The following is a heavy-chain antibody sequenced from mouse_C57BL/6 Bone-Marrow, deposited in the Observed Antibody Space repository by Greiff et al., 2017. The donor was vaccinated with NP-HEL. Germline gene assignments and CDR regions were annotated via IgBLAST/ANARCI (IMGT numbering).Heavy chain of an antibody. Sequence: QVQLKQPGTELVKPGASVKLSCKASGYTFTSYWMHWVKQRPGQGLEWIGNINPSNGGTNYNEKFKSKATLTVDKSSSTAYMQLSSLTSEDSAVYYCARGGTRITTVVPNWYFDVWGTGTTVTVSS. J-gene: IGHJ1*03. V-gene: IGHV1-53*01. CDR1: GYTFTSYW. CDR3: ARGGTRITTVVPNWYFDV. CDR2: INPSNGGT. D-gene: IGHD1-1*01.